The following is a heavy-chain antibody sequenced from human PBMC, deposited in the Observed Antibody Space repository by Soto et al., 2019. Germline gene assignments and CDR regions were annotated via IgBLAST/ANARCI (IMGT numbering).Heavy chain of an antibody. D-gene: IGHD2-2*01. J-gene: IGHJ4*02. V-gene: IGHV3-30-3*01. CDR2: ISYDGSNK. Sequence: PGGSLRLSCAASGFTFSSYAMHWVRQAPGKGLEWVAVISYDGSNKYYADSVKGRFTISRDNSKNTLYLQMNSLRAEDTAVYYCARDLSSTSCGVWGQGTLVTVSS. CDR1: GFTFSSYA. CDR3: ARDLSSTSCGV.